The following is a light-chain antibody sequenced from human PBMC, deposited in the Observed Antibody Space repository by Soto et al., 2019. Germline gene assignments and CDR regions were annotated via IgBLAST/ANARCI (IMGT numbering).Light chain of an antibody. CDR2: GAS. CDR1: QSVSSS. V-gene: IGKV3-15*01. Sequence: EIVMTPSPATLSVSPVERATLSCRASQSVSSSLAWYQQKPGQAPRLLIYGASTRATGIPARFSGSGSGTEFTLTISSLQSEDFAVYYCQQYNNWWTFGQGTKVDIK. J-gene: IGKJ1*01. CDR3: QQYNNWWT.